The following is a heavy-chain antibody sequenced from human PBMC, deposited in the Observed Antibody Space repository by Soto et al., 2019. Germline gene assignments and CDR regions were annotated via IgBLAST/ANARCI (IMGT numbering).Heavy chain of an antibody. D-gene: IGHD6-19*01. CDR3: AKVAAVAGKYDAFDI. J-gene: IGHJ3*02. V-gene: IGHV3-23*01. Sequence: EVQLLESGGGLVQPGGSLRLSCAASGFIFSSYGMSWVRQAPGKGLEWVSGISDSGGSTYYADSVKGRFTISGDNSKNTLYLQMNSLRAEDTAEYYCAKVAAVAGKYDAFDIWGQGTMVTVSS. CDR1: GFIFSSYG. CDR2: ISDSGGST.